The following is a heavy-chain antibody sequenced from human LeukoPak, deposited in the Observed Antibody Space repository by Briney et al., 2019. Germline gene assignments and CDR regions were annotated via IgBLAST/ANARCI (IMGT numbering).Heavy chain of an antibody. V-gene: IGHV3-30*02. CDR1: GFTFSSYG. D-gene: IGHD3-16*02. J-gene: IGHJ4*02. CDR3: AKTDYDYVWGSYRFDY. Sequence: GGSLRLSCAASGFTFSSYGMHWVRQAPGKGLEWVAFIRYDGSNKYYADSVKGRFTISRDNSKNTLYLQMNNLRAEDTAVYYCAKTDYDYVWGSYRFDYWGQGTLVTVSS. CDR2: IRYDGSNK.